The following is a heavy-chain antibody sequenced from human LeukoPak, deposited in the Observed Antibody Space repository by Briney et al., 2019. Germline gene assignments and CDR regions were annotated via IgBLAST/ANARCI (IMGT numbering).Heavy chain of an antibody. V-gene: IGHV1-46*01. Sequence: ASVKVSCKASGYTCTSYYMHWVRQAPGQGLEWVGIINPSGGSTSYAQKFQGRVTMTRDTSTSTVYMELSSLRSEDTAVYYCAREGTATTSKNAFDIWGQGTMVTVSS. D-gene: IGHD4-17*01. CDR1: GYTCTSYY. CDR2: INPSGGST. CDR3: AREGTATTSKNAFDI. J-gene: IGHJ3*02.